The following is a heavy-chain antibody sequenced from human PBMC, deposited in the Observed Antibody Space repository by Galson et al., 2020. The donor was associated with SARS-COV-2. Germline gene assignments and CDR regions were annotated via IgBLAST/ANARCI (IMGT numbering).Heavy chain of an antibody. CDR3: ASGGGPYYFDY. Sequence: ESLKISCKGSGYSFTSYWIGWVRQMPGKGLEWMGIIYPGYSDTRYSPSFLGQVTFSADKSISTASLQRSSLKASDTAMYCFASGGGPYYFDYWGQGTLVTVSS. CDR1: GYSFTSYW. CDR2: IYPGYSDT. V-gene: IGHV5-51*01. J-gene: IGHJ4*02. D-gene: IGHD2-15*01.